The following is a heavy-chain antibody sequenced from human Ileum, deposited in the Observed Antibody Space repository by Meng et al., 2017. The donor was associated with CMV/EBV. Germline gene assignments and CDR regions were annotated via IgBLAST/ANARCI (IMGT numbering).Heavy chain of an antibody. Sequence: VQLQESGPGLVKPSETLSLTCTVFADSLSTYSWHWIRQPAGKGLEWIGRLYTTGTIKYNPSLMSRLTMSLDTSKSQFSLNLRSLTAADTAVYYCATTYSDGDWNFDYWGQGTLVTVSS. V-gene: IGHV4-4*07. CDR3: ATTYSDGDWNFDY. CDR2: LYTTGTI. J-gene: IGHJ4*02. D-gene: IGHD1-26*01. CDR1: ADSLSTYS.